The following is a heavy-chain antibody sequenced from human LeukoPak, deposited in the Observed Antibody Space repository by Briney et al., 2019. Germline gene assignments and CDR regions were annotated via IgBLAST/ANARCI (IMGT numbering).Heavy chain of an antibody. Sequence: GESLKISLQGSGYSFTSSWIGWVRKMPGKGLEWMGMIYPGDSDTRYSPSFQGQVTISADKSISTAYLQWSSLKAWDYVTESCARRSVGGIYYPNYWGQGTLVSVSS. CDR1: GYSFTSSW. CDR2: IYPGDSDT. V-gene: IGHV5-51*01. CDR3: ARRSVGGIYYPNY. J-gene: IGHJ4*02. D-gene: IGHD1-26*01.